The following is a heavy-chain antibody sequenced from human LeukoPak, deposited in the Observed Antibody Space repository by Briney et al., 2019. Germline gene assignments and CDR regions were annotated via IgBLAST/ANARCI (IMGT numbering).Heavy chain of an antibody. V-gene: IGHV4-59*01. J-gene: IGHJ4*02. Sequence: SASLSLTCTVSGDSIPNYYRSWIRQSPGKGFEWIGFIYYTGSTKYNPSLESRVSLSVDTSKNQFSLRLTSVTPADTAVYYCARATRFLDWSFDYWGQGTLVTVSS. CDR2: IYYTGST. CDR1: GDSIPNYY. D-gene: IGHD3-9*01. CDR3: ARATRFLDWSFDY.